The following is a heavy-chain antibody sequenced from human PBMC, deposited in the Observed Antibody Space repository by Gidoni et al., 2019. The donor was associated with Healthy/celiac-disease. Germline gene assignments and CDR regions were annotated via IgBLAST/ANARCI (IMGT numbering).Heavy chain of an antibody. CDR1: GSTFTSSD. D-gene: IGHD2-15*01. CDR2: MNPNSGNT. V-gene: IGHV1-8*01. Sequence: QVQLVQSGAEVKKPGASVKVSCQASGSTFTSSDINWVRQATGQGLEWMGWMNPNSGNTGYAQKFQGRVTMTRNTSIRTAYMELSSLRSEDTAVYYCARLDCSGGSCLTDYWGQGTLVTVSS. J-gene: IGHJ4*02. CDR3: ARLDCSGGSCLTDY.